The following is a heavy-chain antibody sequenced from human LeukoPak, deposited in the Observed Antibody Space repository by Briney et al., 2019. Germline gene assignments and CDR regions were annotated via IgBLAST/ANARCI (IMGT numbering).Heavy chain of an antibody. D-gene: IGHD3-22*01. CDR3: ARAGDYYYDSSGYYPLDY. Sequence: GGSLRLSCAASGFTFSSYSMNWVRQAPGKGLEWVSSISSSSSYIYYADSVKGRFTISRDNAKNSLYLQMNSLRAEDTAVYYCARAGDYYYDSSGYYPLDYWGQGTLVTVSS. CDR1: GFTFSSYS. V-gene: IGHV3-21*01. CDR2: ISSSSSYI. J-gene: IGHJ4*02.